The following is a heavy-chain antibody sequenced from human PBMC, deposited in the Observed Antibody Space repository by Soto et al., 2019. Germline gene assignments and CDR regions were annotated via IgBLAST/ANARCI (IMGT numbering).Heavy chain of an antibody. V-gene: IGHV4-59*01. CDR2: VFHSGIT. Sequence: SETLSLTCTVSGGSITSYYWSWIRQPPGKGLEWIGYVFHSGITGYNPSLKSRVTISVDASKNLFSLKLISVTAADTAVYYCARDQNGSPYFDYWGQGTLVTVSS. D-gene: IGHD1-26*01. CDR3: ARDQNGSPYFDY. CDR1: GGSITSYY. J-gene: IGHJ4*02.